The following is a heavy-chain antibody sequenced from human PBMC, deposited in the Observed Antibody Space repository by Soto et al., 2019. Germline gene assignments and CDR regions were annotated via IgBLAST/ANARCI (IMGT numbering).Heavy chain of an antibody. V-gene: IGHV4-59*01. CDR2: VFHSGIT. Sequence: SETLSLTCTVSGGSITSYYWSWIRQPPGKGLEWIGYVFHSGITGYNPSLKSRVTISVDASKNLFSLKLISVTAADTAVYYCARDQNGSPYFDYWGQGTLVTVSS. D-gene: IGHD1-26*01. CDR3: ARDQNGSPYFDY. CDR1: GGSITSYY. J-gene: IGHJ4*02.